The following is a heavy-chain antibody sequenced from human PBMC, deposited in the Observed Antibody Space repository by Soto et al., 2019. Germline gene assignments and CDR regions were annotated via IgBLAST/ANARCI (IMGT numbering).Heavy chain of an antibody. V-gene: IGHV3-23*01. CDR3: AYSSKSRRIFSSSWHDAFDI. J-gene: IGHJ3*02. CDR2: ISGSGGST. Sequence: EVQLLESGGGLVQPGGSLRLSCAASGFTFSSYAMSWVRQAPGKGLEWVSAISGSGGSTYYADSVKGRFTISRDNSKNTLYRQMNSLRAEDTAVYYCAYSSKSRRIFSSSWHDAFDIWGQGTMVTVSS. CDR1: GFTFSSYA. D-gene: IGHD6-13*01.